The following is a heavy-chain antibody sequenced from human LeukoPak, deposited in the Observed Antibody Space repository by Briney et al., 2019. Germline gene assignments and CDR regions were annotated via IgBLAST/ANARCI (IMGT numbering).Heavy chain of an antibody. Sequence: SETLSLTCTVSGGSISSGGYYWSWIRQHPGKGLEWIGYIYYSGSTYYNPSLKSRVTISVDTSKNQFSLKLSSVTAADTAVYYCAREGGGAVNIDYWGQGTLVTVSS. CDR3: AREGGGAVNIDY. J-gene: IGHJ4*02. CDR2: IYYSGST. V-gene: IGHV4-31*03. D-gene: IGHD4-11*01. CDR1: GGSISSGGYY.